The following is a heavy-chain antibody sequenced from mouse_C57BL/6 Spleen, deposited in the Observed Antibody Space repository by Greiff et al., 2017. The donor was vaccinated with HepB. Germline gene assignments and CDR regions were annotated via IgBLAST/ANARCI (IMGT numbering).Heavy chain of an antibody. Sequence: VQLQQSGPELVKPGASVKISCKASGYAFSSSWMNWVKQRPGKGLEWIGRIYPGDGDTNYNGKFKGKATLTADKSSSPAYMQLSSLTSEDSAVYFGARGDSSGYPYWGQGTLVTVSA. CDR3: ARGDSSGYPY. CDR1: GYAFSSSW. CDR2: IYPGDGDT. D-gene: IGHD3-2*02. V-gene: IGHV1-82*01. J-gene: IGHJ3*01.